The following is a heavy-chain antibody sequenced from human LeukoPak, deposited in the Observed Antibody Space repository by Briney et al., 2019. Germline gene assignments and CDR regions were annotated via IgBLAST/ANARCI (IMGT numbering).Heavy chain of an antibody. D-gene: IGHD3-22*01. CDR3: AKDWYYYDSSGYYHTENYFDY. V-gene: IGHV3-23*01. CDR2: ISGRGGST. Sequence: PGGSLRLSCAASGFTFSSYDMTWVRQAPGKGLEWVSVISGRGGSTYYADSVKGRFAISRDNSKNTLYLQMHSLRAEDTAVYYCAKDWYYYDSSGYYHTENYFDYWGQGTLVTVSS. CDR1: GFTFSSYD. J-gene: IGHJ4*02.